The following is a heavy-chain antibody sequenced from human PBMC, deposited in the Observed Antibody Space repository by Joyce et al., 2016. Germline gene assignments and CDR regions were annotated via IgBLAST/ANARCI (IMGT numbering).Heavy chain of an antibody. CDR1: GFIFNTYA. J-gene: IGHJ4*02. CDR2: ISYDGKNK. CDR3: AKAAVVGSTLDYFDY. Sequence: QVQLVESGGGVVQPGRSLRLSCAASGFIFNTYAMYWVHQAPDKGLEWVAVISYDGKNKKHANSVKGRFTISRDNAKNMVFLQMDSLRIEDTSIYYCAKAAVVGSTLDYFDYWGQGTLVTVSP. V-gene: IGHV3-30*18. D-gene: IGHD1-26*01.